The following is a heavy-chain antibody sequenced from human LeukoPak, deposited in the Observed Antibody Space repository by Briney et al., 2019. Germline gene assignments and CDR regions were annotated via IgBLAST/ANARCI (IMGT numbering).Heavy chain of an antibody. V-gene: IGHV3-7*01. Sequence: PGGSLRLSCAASGLTFSSYWMSWVRQAPGKGLEWVANIKQDGSDKYYVDSVKGRFTISRDNAKNSLYLQMNSLRAEDTAVYYCAIIPRAAAGPSARSPFHYWGQGTLVTVSS. J-gene: IGHJ4*02. D-gene: IGHD6-13*01. CDR3: AIIPRAAAGPSARSPFHY. CDR2: IKQDGSDK. CDR1: GLTFSSYW.